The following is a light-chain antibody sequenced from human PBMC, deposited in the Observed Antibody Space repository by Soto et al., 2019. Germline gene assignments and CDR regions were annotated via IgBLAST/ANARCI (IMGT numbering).Light chain of an antibody. J-gene: IGKJ4*01. CDR1: QSVNSNY. Sequence: EIVLMQSPGTLSLSPGEGATLSCRASQSVNSNYLAWYQQKPGQAPTVLIFDTSRRATGVPDRFSGSGSGTDFTLTISRLEPGDFAVYYCHQYGSSPRTFGGGTRVEIK. V-gene: IGKV3-20*01. CDR2: DTS. CDR3: HQYGSSPRT.